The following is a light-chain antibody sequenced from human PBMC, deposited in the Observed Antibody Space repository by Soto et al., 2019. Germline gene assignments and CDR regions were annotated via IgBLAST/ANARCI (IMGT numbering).Light chain of an antibody. J-gene: IGLJ1*01. Sequence: QSALTQPASVSGSPGQSITIYCTGTNSDVGGFDYVSWYQQYPGKAPRLVLYEVTNRPSGVSIRFSGSKSGNTASLTISGLQAEDEADYFCSSYTSRSSLTFVVGTGTKLTV. CDR3: SSYTSRSSLTFV. CDR1: NSDVGGFDY. V-gene: IGLV2-14*01. CDR2: EVT.